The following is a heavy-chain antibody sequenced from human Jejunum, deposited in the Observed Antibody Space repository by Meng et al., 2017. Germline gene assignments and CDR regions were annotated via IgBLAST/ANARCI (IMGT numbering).Heavy chain of an antibody. D-gene: IGHD3-9*01. CDR2: IKPDGSET. CDR1: GSMFSNYW. J-gene: IGHJ4*02. Sequence: GGSLRLSCAASGSMFSNYWMHWVRQAPGKGLEWVAVIKPDGSETGYVESLKGRLTISRDNAKNSLYLQMNSLRAEDTAVYYCATHNDWRFDYWGQGTLVTVSS. CDR3: ATHNDWRFDY. V-gene: IGHV3-7*02.